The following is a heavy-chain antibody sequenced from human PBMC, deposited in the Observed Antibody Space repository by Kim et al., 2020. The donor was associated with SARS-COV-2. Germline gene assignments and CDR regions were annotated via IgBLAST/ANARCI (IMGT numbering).Heavy chain of an antibody. Sequence: SETLSLTCSFSGDSLIGSYWTWVRRPPGKGLEWIGYVYYNGKTKYTPSLKSRVSISLDTAQSQFSLNVTSVTGADTAVHYGARGAAAAPGRLDYWG. CDR2: VYYNGKT. D-gene: IGHD6-25*01. J-gene: IGHJ4*01. CDR1: GDSLIGSY. V-gene: IGHV4-59*01. CDR3: ARGAAAAPGRLDY.